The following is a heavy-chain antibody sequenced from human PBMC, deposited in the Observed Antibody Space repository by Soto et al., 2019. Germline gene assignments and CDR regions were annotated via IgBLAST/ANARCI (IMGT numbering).Heavy chain of an antibody. CDR3: AKDKVDHNSVWDPFDI. Sequence: GGSLRLSCAASGFTFSDYAMSWVRQAPGKGLEWVSGLGGSNSDTHYAASVEGRFTVSRDNSRSTLFLQMNSLRVEDTAVYYCAKDKVDHNSVWDPFDIWGQGTMVTVSS. D-gene: IGHD2-15*01. CDR1: GFTFSDYA. V-gene: IGHV3-23*01. J-gene: IGHJ3*02. CDR2: LGGSNSDT.